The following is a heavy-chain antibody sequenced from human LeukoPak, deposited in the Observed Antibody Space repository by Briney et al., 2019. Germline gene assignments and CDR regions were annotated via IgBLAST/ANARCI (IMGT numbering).Heavy chain of an antibody. V-gene: IGHV3-23*01. D-gene: IGHD6-13*01. CDR1: GFTSCSYA. CDR3: AKAAAAPGFDF. CDR2: VSGSGDRM. Sequence: GGSLRLSCGASGFTSCSYALNWVRQAPGKGLEWVATVSGSGDRMYHADSVKGRFTISRDNSKNTIYLQMNSPRAEDTALYYCAKAAAAPGFDFWGQGTLVTVSS. J-gene: IGHJ4*02.